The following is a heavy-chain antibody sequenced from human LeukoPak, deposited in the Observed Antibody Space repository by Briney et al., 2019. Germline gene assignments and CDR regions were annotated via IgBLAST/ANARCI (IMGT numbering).Heavy chain of an antibody. J-gene: IGHJ4*02. D-gene: IGHD5-12*01. Sequence: SQTLSLTCAVSGGSISSGGYSWSWIRQPPGKGLEWIGYIYHSGSTYYNPSLKSRVTISVDRSKNQFSLKLSSVTAADKAVYYCARGVYSGYDFGFDYWGQGTLVTVSS. V-gene: IGHV4-30-2*01. CDR1: GGSISSGGYS. CDR2: IYHSGST. CDR3: ARGVYSGYDFGFDY.